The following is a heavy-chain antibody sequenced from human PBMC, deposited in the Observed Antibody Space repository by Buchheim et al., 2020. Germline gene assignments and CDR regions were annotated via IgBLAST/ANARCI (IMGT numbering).Heavy chain of an antibody. V-gene: IGHV4-34*01. Sequence: QVQLQQWGAGLLKPSETLSLTCAVYGGSFSGYYWSWIRQPPGKGLEWIGEINHSGSTNYNPSLKSRVTISVDTSKNPFSLKLSSVTAADTAVYYCARRSRGYSYGYAYYYYYYMDVWGKGTT. CDR3: ARRSRGYSYGYAYYYYYYMDV. CDR2: INHSGST. J-gene: IGHJ6*03. CDR1: GGSFSGYY. D-gene: IGHD5-18*01.